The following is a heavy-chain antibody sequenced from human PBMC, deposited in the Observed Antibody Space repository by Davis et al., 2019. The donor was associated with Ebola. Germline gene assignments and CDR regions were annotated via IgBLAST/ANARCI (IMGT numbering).Heavy chain of an antibody. CDR2: ISSSSSYI. Sequence: GESLKISCAASGFTFSSYSMNWVRQAPGKGLEWVSSISSSSSYIYYADSVKGRFTISRDNAKNSLYLQMNSLRAEDTAVYYCAIAYYDILTGSGVRLDYWGQGTLVTVSS. V-gene: IGHV3-21*01. D-gene: IGHD3-9*01. CDR3: AIAYYDILTGSGVRLDY. CDR1: GFTFSSYS. J-gene: IGHJ4*02.